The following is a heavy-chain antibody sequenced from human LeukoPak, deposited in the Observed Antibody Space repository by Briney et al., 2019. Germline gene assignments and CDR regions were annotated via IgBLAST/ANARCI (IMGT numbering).Heavy chain of an antibody. Sequence: ASVKVSCKASGGTFSSYAISWVRQAPGQGLEWMGWISAYNGNTNYAQKLQGRVTMTTDTSTSTAYMELRSLRSDDTAVYYCARGYCSSTSCYIPFDYWGQGTLVTVSS. CDR2: ISAYNGNT. CDR1: GGTFSSYA. J-gene: IGHJ4*02. D-gene: IGHD2-2*02. V-gene: IGHV1-18*01. CDR3: ARGYCSSTSCYIPFDY.